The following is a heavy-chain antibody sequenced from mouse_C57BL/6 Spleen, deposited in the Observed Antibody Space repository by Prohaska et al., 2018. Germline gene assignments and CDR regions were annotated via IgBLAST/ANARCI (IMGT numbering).Heavy chain of an antibody. D-gene: IGHD2-1*01. Sequence: EVQLLETGGGLVQPGGSRGLSCEGSGFTFSGFWMSWVRQTPGKTLEWIGDINSDGNARNYAPSIKDRFTIFRDNDKSTLYLQMSDVRSEDTATYFCMRYGNYWYFDVWGTGTTVTVSS. CDR2: INSDGNAR. J-gene: IGHJ1*03. V-gene: IGHV11-2*01. CDR1: GFTFSGFW. CDR3: MRYGNYWYFDV.